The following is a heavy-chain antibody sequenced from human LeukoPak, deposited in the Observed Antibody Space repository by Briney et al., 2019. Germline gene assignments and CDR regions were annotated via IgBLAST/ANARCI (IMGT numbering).Heavy chain of an antibody. CDR2: INPSGGST. J-gene: IGHJ4*02. Sequence: ASVKVSCKASGYTFTSYYMHWVRQAPGQGLEWMGIINPSGGSTSYAQKFQGRVTMTEDTSTDTAYMELSSLRSEDTAVYYCATEGSWPLSPFDYWGQGTLVTVSS. CDR1: GYTFTSYY. CDR3: ATEGSWPLSPFDY. D-gene: IGHD5-24*01. V-gene: IGHV1-46*01.